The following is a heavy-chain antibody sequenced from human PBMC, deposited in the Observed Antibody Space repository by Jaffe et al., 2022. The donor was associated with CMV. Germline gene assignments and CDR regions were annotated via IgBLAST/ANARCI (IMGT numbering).Heavy chain of an antibody. D-gene: IGHD1-26*01. CDR1: GYTFNSYT. V-gene: IGHV1-3*01. J-gene: IGHJ6*03. CDR2: INAGNGRT. Sequence: QVHLVQSGAEVQKSGASVRLSCEASGYTFNSYTIQWLRQAPGQGLEWLGWINAGNGRTKYSQRFKGRVAISRDTSANMVYLELNSLRPEDTTVYYCARGRGNMGAPGGGSYYYYLDVWGKGTTVTVSS. CDR3: ARGRGNMGAPGGGSYYYYLDV.